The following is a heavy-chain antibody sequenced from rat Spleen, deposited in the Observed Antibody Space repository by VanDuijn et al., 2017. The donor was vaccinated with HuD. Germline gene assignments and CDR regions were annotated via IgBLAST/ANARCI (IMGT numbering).Heavy chain of an antibody. CDR3: ATEELGRGYFDY. D-gene: IGHD5-1*01. V-gene: IGHV5-29*01. CDR2: INYDGSNT. Sequence: EVQLVESGGGLVQPGRSLKLSCAASGFTFSNYGMAWVRQAPTKGLEWVATINYDGSNTYYRDSVKGRFTISRDNAKSTLYLQMDSLRSEDTATYYCATEELGRGYFDYWGQGVMVTVSS. J-gene: IGHJ2*01. CDR1: GFTFSNYG.